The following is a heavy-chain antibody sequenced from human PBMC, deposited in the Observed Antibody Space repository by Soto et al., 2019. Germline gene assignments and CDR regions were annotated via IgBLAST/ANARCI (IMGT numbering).Heavy chain of an antibody. Sequence: GGSLRLSCAASGFTFSSYAMSWVRQAPGKGLEWVSAISGSGGSTYYAESVKGRFTISRDNSKNTVYLQMNSLGAEDTAVYYCASRNYYDTSGYYYWYYFDFWGQGALVTVSS. D-gene: IGHD3-22*01. CDR1: GFTFSSYA. V-gene: IGHV3-23*01. CDR3: ASRNYYDTSGYYYWYYFDF. J-gene: IGHJ4*02. CDR2: ISGSGGST.